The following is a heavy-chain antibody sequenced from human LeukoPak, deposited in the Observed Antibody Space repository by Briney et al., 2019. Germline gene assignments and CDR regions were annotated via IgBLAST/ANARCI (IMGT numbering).Heavy chain of an antibody. CDR1: GFTLDDYG. CDR3: ARVEAYSSSWYLPN. J-gene: IGHJ4*02. Sequence: GVLSLSCAPSGFTLDDYGMSWVRQAPGKGVECVSGINWNGGSTGYADSVKGRFTIFRDNAKNSLYLQMNSLRAEDTALYHCARVEAYSSSWYLPNWGQGTLVTVSS. D-gene: IGHD6-13*01. V-gene: IGHV3-20*01. CDR2: INWNGGST.